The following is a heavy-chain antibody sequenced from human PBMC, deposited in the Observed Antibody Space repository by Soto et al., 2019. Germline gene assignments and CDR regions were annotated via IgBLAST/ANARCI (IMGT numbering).Heavy chain of an antibody. CDR1: GYTFTSYG. D-gene: IGHD3-10*01. V-gene: IGHV1-18*01. J-gene: IGHJ4*02. CDR3: ARASDGSGSYLEYYFDY. CDR2: ISAYNGNT. Sequence: ASVKVSCKASGYTFTSYGISWVRQAPGQGLEWMGWISAYNGNTNYAQKLQGRVTMTTDTSTSTAYMELRSLRSDDTAVYYCARASDGSGSYLEYYFDYWGQGTLVTVSS.